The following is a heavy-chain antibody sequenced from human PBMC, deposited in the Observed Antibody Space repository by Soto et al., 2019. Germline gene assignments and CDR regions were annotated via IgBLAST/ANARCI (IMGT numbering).Heavy chain of an antibody. CDR1: GFTFSSSW. D-gene: IGHD6-19*01. V-gene: IGHV3-74*01. CDR2: INSGASNT. J-gene: IGHJ4*02. Sequence: LRLSCAASGFTFSSSWMHWVRQAPGKGLVWVSRINSGASNTNYADSVKGRFTISRDNAKNTLYLQMDSLTAEDTAVYYCARGPSGWFGYDYWGQGTLVTVSS. CDR3: ARGPSGWFGYDY.